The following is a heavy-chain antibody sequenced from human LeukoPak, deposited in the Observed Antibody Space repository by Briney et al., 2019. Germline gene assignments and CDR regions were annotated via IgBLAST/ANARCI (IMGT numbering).Heavy chain of an antibody. D-gene: IGHD6-13*01. CDR1: GFTFSDYY. Sequence: PGGSLRLSCAASGFTFSDYYMSWIRQAPGKGLEWVSYISSSGSTIYYADSVKGRFTISRDNAKNSLYLQMNSLRAEDTAVYYCASARSSSWYRSYYGMDVWGQGTTVTVSS. CDR3: ASARSSSWYRSYYGMDV. J-gene: IGHJ6*02. V-gene: IGHV3-11*01. CDR2: ISSSGSTI.